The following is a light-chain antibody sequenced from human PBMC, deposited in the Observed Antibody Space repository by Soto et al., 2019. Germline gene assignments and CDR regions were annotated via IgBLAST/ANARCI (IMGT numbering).Light chain of an antibody. J-gene: IGKJ1*01. CDR1: QSVNSRY. Sequence: EIVLTQSPGTLSLSPGERATLSCRASQSVNSRYLAWYQQKPGQAPRLLIYGASSRATGIPDRFSGSGSGTDFTLTISRLEPEDLAVYYCQQYGSSAPTTFGQGTKVDIK. CDR3: QQYGSSAPTT. CDR2: GAS. V-gene: IGKV3-20*01.